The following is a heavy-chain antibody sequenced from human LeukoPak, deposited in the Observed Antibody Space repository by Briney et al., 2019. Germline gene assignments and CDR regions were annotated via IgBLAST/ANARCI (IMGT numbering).Heavy chain of an antibody. Sequence: ASVKVSCKASGYTFTSYYMHWVRQAPGQGLEWMGISNPSGGSTSYAQKFQGRVTMTRDTSISTAYMELSRLRSDDTAVYYCARPYYDFWSGYYPLNYWGQGTLVTVSS. D-gene: IGHD3-3*01. CDR1: GYTFTSYY. V-gene: IGHV1-46*01. CDR3: ARPYYDFWSGYYPLNY. J-gene: IGHJ4*02. CDR2: SNPSGGST.